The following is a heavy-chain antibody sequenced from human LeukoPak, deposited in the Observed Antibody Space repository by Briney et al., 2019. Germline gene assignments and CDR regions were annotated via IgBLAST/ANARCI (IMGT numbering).Heavy chain of an antibody. CDR3: ARDTTMTTNWFDP. J-gene: IGHJ5*02. D-gene: IGHD4-17*01. CDR2: INPNSGGT. V-gene: IGHV1-2*02. CDR1: GYTFTGYY. Sequence: ASVKVSCKASGYTFTGYYIHWVRQAPGQGLEWMGWINPNSGGTNYAQKFQGRVTMTRDTSISTAYMELSRLRSDDTAVYYCARDTTMTTNWFDPWGQGTLVTVSS.